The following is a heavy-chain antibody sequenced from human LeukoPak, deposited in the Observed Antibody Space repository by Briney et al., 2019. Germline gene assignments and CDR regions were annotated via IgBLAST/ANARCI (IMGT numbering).Heavy chain of an antibody. J-gene: IGHJ4*02. CDR2: ISGSGGNT. D-gene: IGHD6-19*01. Sequence: GGSLRLSCAASGFTFSSYAMSWVRQAPGKGLEWVSAISGSGGNTYYADSVKGRFTISRDNSKNTLYLQMNSLRAEDTAVYYCAKAPQYSSGSPFDYWGQGTLVTVSS. V-gene: IGHV3-23*01. CDR3: AKAPQYSSGSPFDY. CDR1: GFTFSSYA.